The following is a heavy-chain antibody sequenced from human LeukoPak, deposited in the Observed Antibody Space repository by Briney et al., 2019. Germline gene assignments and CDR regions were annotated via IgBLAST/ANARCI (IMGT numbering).Heavy chain of an antibody. CDR2: ISAYNGNT. CDR3: ARGAGYCSSTSCYVFSVDYYYYGMDV. Sequence: GASVKVSCRASGYTFTSYGISWVRQAPGQGLEWMGWISAYNGNTNYAQKLQGRVTMTTDTSTSTAYMELRSLRSDDTAGYYCARGAGYCSSTSCYVFSVDYYYYGMDVWGQGTTVTVSS. V-gene: IGHV1-18*01. J-gene: IGHJ6*02. D-gene: IGHD2-2*01. CDR1: GYTFTSYG.